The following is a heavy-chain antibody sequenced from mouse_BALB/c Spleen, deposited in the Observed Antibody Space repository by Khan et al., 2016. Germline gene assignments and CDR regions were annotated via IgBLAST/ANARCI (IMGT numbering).Heavy chain of an antibody. V-gene: IGHV3-2*02. D-gene: IGHD1-2*01. CDR1: GYSITSGYG. CDR2: ISYSGST. CDR3: ARTARIKY. Sequence: EVQLQESGPGLVKPSQSLSLTCTVTGYSITSGYGWNWIRQFPGNKLDWMGYISYSGSTNYTPSLKSRISITRDTSKNQFFLQLNSVTTEDTATYYCARTARIKYWGQGTTLTVSS. J-gene: IGHJ2*01.